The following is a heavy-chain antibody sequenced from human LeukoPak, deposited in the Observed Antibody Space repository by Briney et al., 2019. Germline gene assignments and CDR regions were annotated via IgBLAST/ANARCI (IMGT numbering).Heavy chain of an antibody. Sequence: GGSLRLSCAASGFTFSSYAMHWVRQAPGKGLEWVAVISYDGSNKYYADSVKGRFTISRDNSKNTLYLQMNSLRAEDTAVYYCASLPAAAYYFDSWGQGTLVTVSS. CDR2: ISYDGSNK. CDR1: GFTFSSYA. CDR3: ASLPAAAYYFDS. J-gene: IGHJ4*02. V-gene: IGHV3-30-3*01. D-gene: IGHD2-2*01.